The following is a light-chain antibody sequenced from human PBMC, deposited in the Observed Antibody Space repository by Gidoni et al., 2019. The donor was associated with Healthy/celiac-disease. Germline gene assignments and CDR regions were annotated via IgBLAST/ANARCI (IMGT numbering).Light chain of an antibody. CDR1: QSVSSY. J-gene: IGKJ2*01. CDR2: DAA. Sequence: IVLTQSPATLSLSPGERATLSCRASQSVSSYLAWYQQKPGQAPRLLIYDAANRATGIPARFSGSGSGTDFTLTISSLEPEDFAVYYCQQRSNWPPNTFXQXTKLEIK. CDR3: QQRSNWPPNT. V-gene: IGKV3-11*01.